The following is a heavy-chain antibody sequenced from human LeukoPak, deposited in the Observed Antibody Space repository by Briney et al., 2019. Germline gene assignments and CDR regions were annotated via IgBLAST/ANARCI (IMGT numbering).Heavy chain of an antibody. Sequence: SGTLSLTCAVSGGSISSSNWWSWVRQPPGKGLEWIGEIYHSGSTNYNPSLKSRVTISVDKSKNQFSLKPSSVTAADTAVYYCARDRSSSSWYYHDAFDIWGQGTMVTVSS. J-gene: IGHJ3*02. CDR1: GGSISSSNW. D-gene: IGHD6-13*01. CDR3: ARDRSSSSWYYHDAFDI. V-gene: IGHV4-4*02. CDR2: IYHSGST.